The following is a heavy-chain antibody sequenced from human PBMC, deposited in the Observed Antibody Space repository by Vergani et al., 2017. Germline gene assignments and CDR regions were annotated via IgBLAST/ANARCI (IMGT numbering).Heavy chain of an antibody. J-gene: IGHJ3*02. D-gene: IGHD3-10*01. CDR1: GFTFSSYA. CDR2: ISYDGSNK. V-gene: IGHV3-30-3*01. Sequence: VQLVESGGGLVQPGGSLRLSCAASGFTFSSYAMHWVRQAPGKGLEWVAVISYDGSNKYYADSVKGRFTISRDNSKNTLYLQMNSLRAEDTAVYYCARDFHMVRGVIMPHGAFDIWGQGTMVTVSS. CDR3: ARDFHMVRGVIMPHGAFDI.